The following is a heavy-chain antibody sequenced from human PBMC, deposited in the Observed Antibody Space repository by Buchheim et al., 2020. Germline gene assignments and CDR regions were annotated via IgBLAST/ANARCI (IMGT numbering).Heavy chain of an antibody. D-gene: IGHD6-19*01. V-gene: IGHV3-30-3*01. CDR2: LSYDEVTI. CDR1: GFTFSAYT. Sequence: QVQLVESGGGVVQPGRSLRLSCVVSGFTFSAYTMHWVRHAPGQGLELLAVLSYDEVTIFYADSVKGRFTISSDTSNNLLYLQMNSLRAEDTAVYYCAREITSGWPDYWGRGTL. J-gene: IGHJ4*02. CDR3: AREITSGWPDY.